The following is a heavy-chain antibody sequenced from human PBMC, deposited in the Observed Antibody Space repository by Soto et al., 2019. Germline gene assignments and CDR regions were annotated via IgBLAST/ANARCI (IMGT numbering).Heavy chain of an antibody. CDR3: ARANTPHSPAPS. V-gene: IGHV3-23*01. J-gene: IGHJ5*02. CDR1: GFTFSSYA. Sequence: GGSLRLSCAASGFTFSSYAMSWVRQAPGKGLEWVSAISGSGGSTYYADSVKGRLTISRDNSKNTLYLQMNSLRAEDTAVYYCARANTPHSPAPSWGQGTLVTVSS. CDR2: ISGSGGST.